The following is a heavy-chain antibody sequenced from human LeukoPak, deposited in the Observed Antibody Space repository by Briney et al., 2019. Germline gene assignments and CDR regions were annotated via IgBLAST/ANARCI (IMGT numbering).Heavy chain of an antibody. Sequence: GGSLRLSCAASGFTFSNYWMSWVRQAPGKGLEWVANIKQDGSEKYYVDSVKGRFTISRDNAKNSLYLQMNSLRAEDTAVYYCARGPLGYCTNGVCPTNWFDPWGQGTLVTVSS. J-gene: IGHJ5*02. CDR2: IKQDGSEK. D-gene: IGHD2-8*01. V-gene: IGHV3-7*03. CDR1: GFTFSNYW. CDR3: ARGPLGYCTNGVCPTNWFDP.